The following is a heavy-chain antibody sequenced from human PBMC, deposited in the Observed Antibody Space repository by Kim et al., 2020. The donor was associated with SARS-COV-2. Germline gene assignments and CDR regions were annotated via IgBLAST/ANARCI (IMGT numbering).Heavy chain of an antibody. J-gene: IGHJ3*01. V-gene: IGHV3-11*05. CDR3: ARDVSPSFGTTFYDAFDF. Sequence: VKGRFTISRDNAKNSLYLQMNSLRADDTAVYYCARDVSPSFGTTFYDAFDFWGQGTMVTISS. D-gene: IGHD2-2*01.